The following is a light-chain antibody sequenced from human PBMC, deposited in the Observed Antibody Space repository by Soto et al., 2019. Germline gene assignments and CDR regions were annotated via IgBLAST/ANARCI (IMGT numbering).Light chain of an antibody. V-gene: IGKV3-20*01. CDR3: QQYGSSPLYA. Sequence: EIVLTQSPDTLSLSPGERATLSCRASQIVSSTYFAWYQQKPGQAPRHLIYGASTRATGIPDRFSGSASGRYVTLTISSLEPEDSAVYFCQQYGSSPLYAFAQGTKLEIK. J-gene: IGKJ2*01. CDR2: GAS. CDR1: QIVSSTY.